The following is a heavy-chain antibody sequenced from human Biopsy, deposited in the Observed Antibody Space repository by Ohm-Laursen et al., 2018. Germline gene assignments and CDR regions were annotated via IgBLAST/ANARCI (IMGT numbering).Heavy chain of an antibody. Sequence: ASVKVSCKTSGYTFNDYYIHWVRQAPGQGLEWMGWIKPNHNTKYAEKFQDRVTLTRDTTTGTAYMELSSLRRDDTAIYYCARKSFYESGGFDYWGQGTLVSVS. D-gene: IGHD3-22*01. J-gene: IGHJ4*02. V-gene: IGHV1-2*02. CDR2: IKPNHNT. CDR1: GYTFNDYY. CDR3: ARKSFYESGGFDY.